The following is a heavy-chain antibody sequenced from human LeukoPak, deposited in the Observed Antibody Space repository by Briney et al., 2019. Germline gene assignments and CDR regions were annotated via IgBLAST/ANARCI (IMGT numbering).Heavy chain of an antibody. V-gene: IGHV4-39*01. Sequence: SETLSLTCTVSGGSISSSSHYWGWIRQPPGKGLEWIGSIHYSGSTYNNPSLKSRVTISVDTSKNQFSLELSSVTAADTAVYYCARYGYCSGVSCYVNAFDYWGQGTMVTVSS. J-gene: IGHJ3*01. CDR1: GGSISSSSHY. CDR2: IHYSGST. CDR3: ARYGYCSGVSCYVNAFDY. D-gene: IGHD2-15*01.